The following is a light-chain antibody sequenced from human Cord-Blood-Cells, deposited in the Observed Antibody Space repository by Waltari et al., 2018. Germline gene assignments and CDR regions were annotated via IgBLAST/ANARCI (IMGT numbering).Light chain of an antibody. CDR3: QQFNKYPLT. CDR1: QGISSA. CDR2: DAS. J-gene: IGKJ4*01. V-gene: IGKV1D-13*01. Sequence: AIQLTQSPSSLSASVGDGVTISCRASQGISSALARYQQKPGNAPTLLIYDASSLESGVPSRFSGIGSGTDFTLTISSLQPEDFATYYCQQFNKYPLTFGGGTKVEIK.